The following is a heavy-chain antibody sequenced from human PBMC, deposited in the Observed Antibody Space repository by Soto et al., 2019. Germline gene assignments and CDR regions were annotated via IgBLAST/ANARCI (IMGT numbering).Heavy chain of an antibody. V-gene: IGHV3-23*01. J-gene: IGHJ6*02. D-gene: IGHD5-12*01. CDR3: AKDLNRGSGYDYYYYYGMDV. Sequence: GGSLRLSCAASGFTFSSYAMSWVRQAPGKGLEWVSAISGSGGSTYYADSVKGRFTISRDNSKNTLYLQRHSLRAEDTAVDDCAKDLNRGSGYDYYYYYGMDVWGQGTTVTVSS. CDR1: GFTFSSYA. CDR2: ISGSGGST.